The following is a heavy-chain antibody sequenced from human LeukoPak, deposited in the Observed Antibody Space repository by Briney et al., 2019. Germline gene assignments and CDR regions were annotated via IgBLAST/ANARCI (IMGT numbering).Heavy chain of an antibody. Sequence: GGSLRLSCAASGFTFSSFAMTWVRQAPGKGLEWVSTIKHSGGSTSYADSVKGRFTTSRDNSKNTLYLQMNSLRAEDTAVYYCARDRTVVTPGDAFDIWGQGTMVTVSS. J-gene: IGHJ3*02. CDR3: ARDRTVVTPGDAFDI. V-gene: IGHV3-23*01. D-gene: IGHD4-23*01. CDR2: IKHSGGST. CDR1: GFTFSSFA.